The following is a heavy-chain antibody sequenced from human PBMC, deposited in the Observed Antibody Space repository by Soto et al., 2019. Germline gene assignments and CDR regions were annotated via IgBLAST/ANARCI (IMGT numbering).Heavy chain of an antibody. CDR1: GYTLTELS. V-gene: IGHV1-24*01. J-gene: IGHJ4*02. CDR2: FDPEDGNT. CDR3: ARVRVGATIFDY. D-gene: IGHD1-26*01. Sequence: ASVKVSCKVSGYTLTELSMHWVRQAPGKGLEWMGGFDPEDGNTNYAQKLQGRVTMTTDTSTSTAYMELRSLRSDDTAVYYCARVRVGATIFDYWGQGTLVTVSS.